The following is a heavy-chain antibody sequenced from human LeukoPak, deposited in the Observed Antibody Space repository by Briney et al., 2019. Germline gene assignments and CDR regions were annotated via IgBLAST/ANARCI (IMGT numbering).Heavy chain of an antibody. CDR2: IWYDGSNK. V-gene: IGHV3-33*06. J-gene: IGHJ4*02. CDR3: AKDFSYYDSSGRGPDY. D-gene: IGHD3-22*01. Sequence: GGSLRLSCAASGFTFSSYGMHWVRQAPGKGLEWVAVIWYDGSNKYYAESVKGRFTISRDNSKNTLYLQMNSLRAEDTAVYYCAKDFSYYDSSGRGPDYWGQGTLVTVSS. CDR1: GFTFSSYG.